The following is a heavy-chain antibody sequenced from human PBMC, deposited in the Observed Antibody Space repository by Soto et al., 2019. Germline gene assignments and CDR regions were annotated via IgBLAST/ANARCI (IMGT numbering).Heavy chain of an antibody. Sequence: GGSLRLSCAASGFTFSSYSMNWVRQAPGKGLEWVSSISSSGSYIYYADSVKGRFTISRDNAKNSLYLQMNSLRAEDTAVYYCARDHLGSAAAGNAFDIWGQGTMVTVSS. V-gene: IGHV3-21*01. J-gene: IGHJ3*02. CDR2: ISSSGSYI. CDR1: GFTFSSYS. CDR3: ARDHLGSAAAGNAFDI. D-gene: IGHD6-13*01.